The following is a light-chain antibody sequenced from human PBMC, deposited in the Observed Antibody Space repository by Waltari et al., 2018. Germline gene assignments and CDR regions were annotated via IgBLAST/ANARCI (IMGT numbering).Light chain of an antibody. CDR3: SSYAGNDLVI. CDR1: NSDVGSYNY. CDR2: EVT. J-gene: IGLJ2*01. Sequence: QSALTQPASVSGSPGQSITISCTGTNSDVGSYNYVSWYQQHPGKAPKLMIYEVTNRPPGLSNPLSGPKAGNTASLTITELQAEDEADYYCSSYAGNDLVIFGGGTKLTVL. V-gene: IGLV2-14*01.